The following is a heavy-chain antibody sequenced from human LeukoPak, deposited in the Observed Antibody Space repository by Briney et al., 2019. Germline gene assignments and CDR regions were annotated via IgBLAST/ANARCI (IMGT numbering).Heavy chain of an antibody. V-gene: IGHV1-46*01. CDR1: GYTFTSYG. CDR3: ARERGGP. CDR2: INPSGGST. J-gene: IGHJ5*02. D-gene: IGHD3-16*01. Sequence: GASVKVSCKASGYTFTSYGISWVRQAPGQGLEWMGIINPSGGSTSYAQKFQGRVTMTRDMSTSTVYMELSSLRSEDTAVYYCARERGGPWGQGTLVTVSS.